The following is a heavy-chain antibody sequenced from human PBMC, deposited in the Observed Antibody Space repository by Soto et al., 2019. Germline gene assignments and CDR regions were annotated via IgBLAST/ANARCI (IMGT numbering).Heavy chain of an antibody. CDR2: ISAYNGNT. J-gene: IGHJ6*02. V-gene: IGHV1-18*04. CDR1: GYTFTSYG. CDR3: ASSHYSNYYYGMDV. Sequence: ASVKVSCKASGYTFTSYGISWVRQAPGQGLEWMGWISAYNGNTNYAQKFQGRVTITADESTSTAYMELSSLRSEDTAVYYCASSHYSNYYYGMDVWGQGTTVTVSS. D-gene: IGHD4-4*01.